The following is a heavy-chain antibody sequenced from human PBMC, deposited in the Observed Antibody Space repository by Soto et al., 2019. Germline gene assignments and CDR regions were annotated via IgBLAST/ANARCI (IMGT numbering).Heavy chain of an antibody. J-gene: IGHJ4*02. D-gene: IGHD6-19*01. CDR2: ISSSSWTI. Sequence: GGSLRLSCAASGFSFSNYAMNWVRQAPGKGLEWISYISSSSWTIYHADSVKGRFTISRDNAKNSLYLQMNSLRDEDTAVYYCAREKVESSGWPDFDYWGQGTLVTVSS. CDR3: AREKVESSGWPDFDY. V-gene: IGHV3-48*02. CDR1: GFSFSNYA.